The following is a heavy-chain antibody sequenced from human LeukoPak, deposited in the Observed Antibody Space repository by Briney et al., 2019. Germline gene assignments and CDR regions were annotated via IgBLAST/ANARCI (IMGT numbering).Heavy chain of an antibody. Sequence: ASVKVSCKASGYTFTSYDIDWVRQATGQGLEWMGWMNPNSGNTGYAQKFQGRVTMTRNTSISTAYMELSSLRSEDTAVYYCARGEKYSSSYDPWGQGTLVTVSS. J-gene: IGHJ5*02. CDR1: GYTFTSYD. CDR3: ARGEKYSSSYDP. CDR2: MNPNSGNT. D-gene: IGHD6-6*01. V-gene: IGHV1-8*01.